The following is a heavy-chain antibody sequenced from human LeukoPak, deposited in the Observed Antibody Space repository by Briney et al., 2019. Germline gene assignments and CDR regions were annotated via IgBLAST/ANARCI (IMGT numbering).Heavy chain of an antibody. Sequence: GGSLRLSCAASGFTFSSYSMNWVRQAPGKGLEWVSSISSSISYIYYADSVKGRFTISRDNAKNSLYLQMNSLRAEDTAVYYCARVIGARWVGPYYYDSSGYSDYWGQGTLVTVSS. D-gene: IGHD3-22*01. CDR3: ARVIGARWVGPYYYDSSGYSDY. V-gene: IGHV3-21*01. CDR1: GFTFSSYS. J-gene: IGHJ4*02. CDR2: ISSSISYI.